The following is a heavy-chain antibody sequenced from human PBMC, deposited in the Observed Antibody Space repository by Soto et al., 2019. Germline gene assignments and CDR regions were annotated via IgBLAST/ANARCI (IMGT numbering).Heavy chain of an antibody. CDR2: IYYSGST. CDR1: GGSVSSGSYY. V-gene: IGHV4-61*01. D-gene: IGHD3-10*01. CDR3: ARDSRVTMVRGAPYYYGMDV. J-gene: IGHJ6*02. Sequence: SETLSLTCTVSGGSVSSGSYYWSWIRRPPGKGLEWIGYIYYSGSTNYNPSLKSRVTISVDTSKNQFSLKLSSVTAADTAVYYCARDSRVTMVRGAPYYYGMDVWGQGTTVTVSS.